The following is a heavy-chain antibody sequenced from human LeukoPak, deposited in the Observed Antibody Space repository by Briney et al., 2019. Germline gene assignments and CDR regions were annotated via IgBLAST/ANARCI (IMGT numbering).Heavy chain of an antibody. CDR2: ISYDGSNK. V-gene: IGHV3-30*04. D-gene: IGHD5-18*01. CDR1: GFTFSSYA. J-gene: IGHJ4*02. Sequence: GGSLRLSCAASGFTFSSYAMHWVRQAPGKGLEWVAVISYDGSNKYYADSVKGRFTISRDNSKNTLYLQMNSLRAEDTAVYYCARVRYSCERGNAFLDYWGQGTLVTVSS. CDR3: ARVRYSCERGNAFLDY.